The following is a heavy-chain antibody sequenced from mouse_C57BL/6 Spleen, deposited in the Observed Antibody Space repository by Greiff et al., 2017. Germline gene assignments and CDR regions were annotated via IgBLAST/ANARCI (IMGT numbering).Heavy chain of an antibody. CDR2: ISNLAYSI. CDR3: ARNGSGYVDYAMDY. J-gene: IGHJ4*01. CDR1: GFTFSDYG. V-gene: IGHV5-15*01. Sequence: EVKVVESGGGLVQPGGSLKLSCAASGFTFSDYGMAWVRQAPRKGPEWVAFISNLAYSIYYADTVTGRFTISRENAKNTLYLEMSRLRSEDTAMYYCARNGSGYVDYAMDYWGQGTSVTVSS. D-gene: IGHD3-2*02.